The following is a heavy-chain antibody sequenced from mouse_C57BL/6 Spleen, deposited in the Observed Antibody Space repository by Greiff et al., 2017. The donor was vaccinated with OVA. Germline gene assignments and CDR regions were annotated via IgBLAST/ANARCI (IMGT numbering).Heavy chain of an antibody. V-gene: IGHV1-53*01. CDR3: ARLYYYGSSSFAY. CDR2: INPSNGGT. D-gene: IGHD1-1*01. CDR1: GYTFTSYW. J-gene: IGHJ3*01. Sequence: QVHVKQPGTELVKPGASVKLSCKASGYTFTSYWMHWVKQRPGQGLEWIGNINPSNGGTNYNEKFKSKATLTVDKSSSTAYMQLSSLTSEDSAVYYCARLYYYGSSSFAYWGQGTLVTVSA.